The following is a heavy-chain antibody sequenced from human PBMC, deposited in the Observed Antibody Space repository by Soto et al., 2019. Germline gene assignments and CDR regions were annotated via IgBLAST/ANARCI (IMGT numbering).Heavy chain of an antibody. D-gene: IGHD3-22*01. V-gene: IGHV1-2*04. Sequence: ASVKVSCKASGYTFTGYYMHWVRQAPGQGLEWMGWINPNSGGTNYAQKFQGWVTMTRDTSISTAYMELSRLRSDDTAVYYCARDSSTMILYYYYGMDVWGQGTTVTVSS. CDR1: GYTFTGYY. CDR2: INPNSGGT. J-gene: IGHJ6*02. CDR3: ARDSSTMILYYYYGMDV.